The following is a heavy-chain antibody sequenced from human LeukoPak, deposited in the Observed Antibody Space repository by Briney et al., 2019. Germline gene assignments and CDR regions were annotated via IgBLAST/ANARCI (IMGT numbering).Heavy chain of an antibody. Sequence: GGSLRLSCAASGLTFSSYWMHWVRQAPGKGLVWISGISSDGNTINYADSVKGRFTISRDNAKNTLYLQMNSLRAEDTAVFYCARGPSGYHNTGGQGTLVTVSS. J-gene: IGHJ4*02. CDR2: ISSDGNTI. V-gene: IGHV3-74*01. D-gene: IGHD5-12*01. CDR3: ARGPSGYHNT. CDR1: GLTFSSYW.